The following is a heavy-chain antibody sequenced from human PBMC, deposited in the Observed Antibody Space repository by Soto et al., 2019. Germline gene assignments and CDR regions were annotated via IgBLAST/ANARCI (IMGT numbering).Heavy chain of an antibody. D-gene: IGHD3-10*02. V-gene: IGHV4-38-2*01. CDR3: ARGGGGHDVKPIGA. J-gene: IGHJ5*02. Sequence: SETLSLTCAVSGFSIDSGYCWGWIRQPPGKGLEWIGSFYRSGRTYYNPSLKSRVTISVDTSKNQFSLKLSSVTAADTAVYFCARGGGGHDVKPIGAWGQGTLVTVSS. CDR1: GFSIDSGYC. CDR2: FYRSGRT.